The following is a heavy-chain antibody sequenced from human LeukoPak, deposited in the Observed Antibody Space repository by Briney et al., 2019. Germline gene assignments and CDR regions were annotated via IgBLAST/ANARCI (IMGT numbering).Heavy chain of an antibody. D-gene: IGHD1-20*01. Sequence: SETLSLTCTVSGGSISSGSYYWSWIRQPAGKGLEWIGRIYDRGSTNYNPSLKSRVTISVDTSKNQFSLKLSSVTAADTAVYYCARTNWMTDYWGQGTLVTVSS. CDR1: GGSISSGSYY. J-gene: IGHJ4*02. V-gene: IGHV4-61*02. CDR2: IYDRGST. CDR3: ARTNWMTDY.